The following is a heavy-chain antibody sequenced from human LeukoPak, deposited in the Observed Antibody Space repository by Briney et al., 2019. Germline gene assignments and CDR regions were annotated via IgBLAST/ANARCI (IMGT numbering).Heavy chain of an antibody. V-gene: IGHV3-48*04. CDR2: ISNTGSTI. Sequence: GKSLRLSCAASGFTLSNYNMNWVRQAPGKGLEWVSYISNTGSTIYYADSVKGRFSISRDNAKNSLYLQMTSLRAEDTAVYYCVRSSLFDCWGQGTLVTVSS. CDR3: VRSSLFDC. CDR1: GFTLSNYN. J-gene: IGHJ4*02.